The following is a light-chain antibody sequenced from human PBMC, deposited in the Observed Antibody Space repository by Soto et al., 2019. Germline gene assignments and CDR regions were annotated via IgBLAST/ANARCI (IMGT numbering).Light chain of an antibody. J-gene: IGKJ2*01. V-gene: IGKV3-20*01. CDR3: QQYGSSPMYT. CDR1: QSVRSSY. Sequence: EIVLTQSPGTLSLSPGERATLSCRASQSVRSSYLAWYQQKPGQAPRLLIYGASSRATGIPDRFSGSGSGTDFTLTISRLEPEDFAVYYCQQYGSSPMYTLGQGTKLEIK. CDR2: GAS.